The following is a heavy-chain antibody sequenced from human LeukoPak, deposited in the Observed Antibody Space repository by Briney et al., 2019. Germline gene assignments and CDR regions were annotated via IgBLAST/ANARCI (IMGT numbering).Heavy chain of an antibody. J-gene: IGHJ3*02. CDR1: GGSISTYY. CDR3: TRRVATTGIYAFDI. D-gene: IGHD4-23*01. CDR2: IYYSGST. Sequence: SETLSLTCTMSGGSISGGSISTYYWTWIRQPPGKGLEGIGYIYYSGSTNYNPSLKSRVTISLDMSKNQFSLKLNSVTAADTAVYYCTRRVATTGIYAFDIWGQGTMVTVSS. V-gene: IGHV4-59*01.